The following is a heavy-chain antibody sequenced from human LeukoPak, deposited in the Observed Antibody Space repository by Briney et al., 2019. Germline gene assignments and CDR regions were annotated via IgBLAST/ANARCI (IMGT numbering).Heavy chain of an antibody. D-gene: IGHD5-18*01. CDR2: IYPDDSDT. Sequence: GESLKISCKGSGYSFTSFWIGWVRQMPGKGLEWMGIIYPDDSDTRYSPSFQGQVTFSADKSISTAYLQWSSLKASDTAIYYCGRLSGVDTSMVTNWFDPWGQGTLVTVSS. J-gene: IGHJ5*02. CDR3: GRLSGVDTSMVTNWFDP. CDR1: GYSFTSFW. V-gene: IGHV5-51*01.